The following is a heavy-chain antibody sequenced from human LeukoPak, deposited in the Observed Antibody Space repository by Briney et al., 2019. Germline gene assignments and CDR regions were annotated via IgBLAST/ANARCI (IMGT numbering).Heavy chain of an antibody. Sequence: GASVKVSCKASGYTFTSYGISWVRQAPGQGLEWMGWISVWNGKTNYAQKLQGRVTMTTDTSTSTAYLELRSLRSDDTAVYFCARVSAKGDQWYHTCDYWGQGTLVTVSS. CDR2: ISVWNGKT. J-gene: IGHJ4*02. D-gene: IGHD2-2*01. V-gene: IGHV1-18*01. CDR1: GYTFTSYG. CDR3: ARVSAKGDQWYHTCDY.